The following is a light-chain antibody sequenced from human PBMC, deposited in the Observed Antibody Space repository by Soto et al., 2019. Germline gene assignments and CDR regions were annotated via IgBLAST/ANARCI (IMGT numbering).Light chain of an antibody. V-gene: IGKV3-15*01. Sequence: EIVMTQSPATLSVSPGERATLSCRASQSVSSKLAWYQQKPGQAPRLLIYGASTRATGIPARFSGSGSGTEFTLTISSLQSEDFAIYYCQQRQYWTPITFGQGTRLEIK. J-gene: IGKJ5*01. CDR3: QQRQYWTPIT. CDR2: GAS. CDR1: QSVSSK.